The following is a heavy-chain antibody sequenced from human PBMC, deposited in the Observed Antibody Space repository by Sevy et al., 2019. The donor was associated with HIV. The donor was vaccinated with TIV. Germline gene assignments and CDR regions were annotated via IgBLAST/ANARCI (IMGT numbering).Heavy chain of an antibody. CDR1: GFTFSKYS. V-gene: IGHV3-23*01. CDR3: AREGCSKPHDY. J-gene: IGHJ4*02. CDR2: LSSACGRI. D-gene: IGHD2-2*01. Sequence: GGSLRLSCVASGFTFSKYSMSWVRQTPGKGLEWVSTLSSACGRINYADSVKGRFTMSRDDSRNTFYLQMDSLRAEDTAIYYCAREGCSKPHDYWGQGTLVTVSS.